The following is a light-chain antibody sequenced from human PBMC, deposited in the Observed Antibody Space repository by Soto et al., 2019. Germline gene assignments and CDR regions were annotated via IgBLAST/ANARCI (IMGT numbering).Light chain of an antibody. CDR2: YDS. Sequence: SYELTQPPSVSVAPGKTARITCGGDSIGSKSVHWYQQKPGQAPVLVIYYDSERPSGIPERVSASNSGSTATLTISWVEAGDEADYYCQVWESSSDLVVFGGGTKLTVL. J-gene: IGLJ3*02. V-gene: IGLV3-21*01. CDR1: SIGSKS. CDR3: QVWESSSDLVV.